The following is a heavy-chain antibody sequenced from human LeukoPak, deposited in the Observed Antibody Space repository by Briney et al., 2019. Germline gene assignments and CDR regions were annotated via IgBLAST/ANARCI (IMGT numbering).Heavy chain of an antibody. CDR3: ARGGYCSSTSCSQPGLLDY. J-gene: IGHJ4*02. Sequence: ASVKVSCKTSGYSFTGYYIHWVRQAPGQGLEWMGWINPNSGGTNYAQKFQGRVTMTRDTSISTAYMDLSRLRSDDTAVYYCARGGYCSSTSCSQPGLLDYRGKGTLLTVSS. V-gene: IGHV1-2*02. CDR1: GYSFTGYY. D-gene: IGHD2-2*01. CDR2: INPNSGGT.